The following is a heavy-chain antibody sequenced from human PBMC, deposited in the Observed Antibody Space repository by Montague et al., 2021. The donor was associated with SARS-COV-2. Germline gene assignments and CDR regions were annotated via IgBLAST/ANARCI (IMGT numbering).Heavy chain of an antibody. CDR2: IFYTGST. Sequence: SETLSLTCSVSGGSTSNYYWTWIRQSPGKGLQWIGYIFYTGSTKFNTSLKSRVSMSPDTSKNHFSLRLSAVTAADTACYYCARAQNICFIANCVNYFDLWGLGALVTVSS. CDR3: ARAQNICFIANCVNYFDL. J-gene: IGHJ4*02. CDR1: GGSTSNYY. D-gene: IGHD2-15*01. V-gene: IGHV4-59*01.